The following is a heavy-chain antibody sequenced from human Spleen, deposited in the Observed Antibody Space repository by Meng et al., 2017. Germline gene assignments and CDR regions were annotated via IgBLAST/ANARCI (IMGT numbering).Heavy chain of an antibody. CDR3: ARDLWELRYKAPFDP. D-gene: IGHD3-9*01. V-gene: IGHV4-39*07. J-gene: IGHJ5*02. Sequence: WVRQAPGKGLEWIGSVYYSGITYYNPSLESRVSISVDTSKNNFSLKLSSVTAADTAVYYCARDLWELRYKAPFDPWGQGTLVTVSS. CDR2: VYYSGIT.